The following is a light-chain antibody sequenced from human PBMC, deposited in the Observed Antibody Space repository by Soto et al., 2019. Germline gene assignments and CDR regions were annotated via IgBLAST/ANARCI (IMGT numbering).Light chain of an antibody. CDR1: QGVSAY. CDR3: HQSYRTPHT. J-gene: IGKJ2*01. V-gene: IGKV1-39*01. CDR2: AAS. Sequence: DIQMTQSPSSLSASVGDRVTSTCRASQGVSAYLLWYQQRQGRAPKLLIYAASNLQSGVPSRFSGSGSGTNFTLTISSRQTEDFAIYNCHQSYRTPHTFGQGTKLETK.